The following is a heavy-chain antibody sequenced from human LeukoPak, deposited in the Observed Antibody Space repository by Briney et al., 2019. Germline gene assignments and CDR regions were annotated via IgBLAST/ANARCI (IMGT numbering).Heavy chain of an antibody. D-gene: IGHD6-13*01. CDR2: IIPIFGTT. Sequence: SVKVSCKASGGTFSSYAISWVRQAPGQGLGWMGGIIPIFGTTNYAQKFQGRVTITADESTSTAYMELSSLRSEDTAVYYCASEVKQQLVDWFDPWGQGTLVTVSS. J-gene: IGHJ5*02. CDR3: ASEVKQQLVDWFDP. CDR1: GGTFSSYA. V-gene: IGHV1-69*13.